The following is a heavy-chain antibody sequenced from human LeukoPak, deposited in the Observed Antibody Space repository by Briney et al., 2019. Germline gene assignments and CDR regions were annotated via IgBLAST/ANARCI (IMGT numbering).Heavy chain of an antibody. J-gene: IGHJ4*02. CDR2: INPSCGST. CDR3: AIPREDCSGGSCYQDYFDY. CDR1: GYTFTSYY. D-gene: IGHD2-15*01. Sequence: ASVKVSCKASGYTFTSYYMHWVRQAPGQGLEWMGIINPSCGSTSYAQKFQGRVTMTRDTSTSTVYMELSSLRSEDTAVYYCAIPREDCSGGSCYQDYFDYWGQGTLVTVSS. V-gene: IGHV1-46*01.